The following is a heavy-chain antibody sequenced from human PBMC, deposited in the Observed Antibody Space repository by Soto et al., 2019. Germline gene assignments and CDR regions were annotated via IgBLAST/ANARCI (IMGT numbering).Heavy chain of an antibody. V-gene: IGHV1-46*03. D-gene: IGHD2-15*01. Sequence: GASVKVSCKASGYTFTSYYMHWVRQAPGQGLEWMGIINPSGGSTSYAQKFQGRVTMTRDTSTSTVYMELSSLRSEDTAVYYCARDELIDCSGGSCYGAEYFQHWGQGTLVTVSS. CDR3: ARDELIDCSGGSCYGAEYFQH. CDR2: INPSGGST. J-gene: IGHJ1*01. CDR1: GYTFTSYY.